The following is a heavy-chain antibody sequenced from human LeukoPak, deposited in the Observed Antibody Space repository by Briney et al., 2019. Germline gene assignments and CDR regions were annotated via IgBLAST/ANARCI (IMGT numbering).Heavy chain of an antibody. CDR1: GFTFSSYW. D-gene: IGHD2-2*02. Sequence: GGSLRLSCAASGFTFSSYWMSWVRQAPGKGLEWVANIKQDGSEKYYVDSVKGRFTISRDNAKNSLYLQMNSLRAEDTAVYYCARDMWCSSTSCYTVIHPENWFDPWGQGTLVTVSS. V-gene: IGHV3-7*01. CDR2: IKQDGSEK. J-gene: IGHJ5*02. CDR3: ARDMWCSSTSCYTVIHPENWFDP.